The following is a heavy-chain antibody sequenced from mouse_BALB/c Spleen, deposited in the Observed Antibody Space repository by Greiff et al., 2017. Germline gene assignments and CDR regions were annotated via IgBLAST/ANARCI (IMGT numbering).Heavy chain of an antibody. CDR2: IDPETGGT. CDR1: GYTFTDYE. D-gene: IGHD2-1*01. CDR3: TPYGNYYAMDY. Sequence: VQRVESGAELVRPGASVTLSCKASGYTFTDYEMHWVKQTPVHGLEWIGAIDPETGGTAYNQKFKGKATLTADKSSSTAYMELRSLTSEDSAVYYCTPYGNYYAMDYWGQGTSVTVSS. J-gene: IGHJ4*01. V-gene: IGHV1-15*01.